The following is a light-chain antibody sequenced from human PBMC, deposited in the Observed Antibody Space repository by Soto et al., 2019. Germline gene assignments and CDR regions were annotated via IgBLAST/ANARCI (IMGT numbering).Light chain of an antibody. CDR3: HQYGSSPLWT. CDR1: QSVSSSY. CDR2: GAS. V-gene: IGKV3-20*01. J-gene: IGKJ1*01. Sequence: EIVLTQSTGTLSLSPGERATLSCRASQSVSSSYLAWYQQKPGQAPRLLIYGASSRATGIPDRFSGSGSGTDFTLTISRLEPEDFAVYYCHQYGSSPLWTFGQGTKVEIK.